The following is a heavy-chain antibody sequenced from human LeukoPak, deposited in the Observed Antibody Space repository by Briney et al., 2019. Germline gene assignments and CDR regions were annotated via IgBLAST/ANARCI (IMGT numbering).Heavy chain of an antibody. CDR3: AKAGLSDFWSGYYLDY. D-gene: IGHD3-3*01. V-gene: IGHV3-30*02. J-gene: IGHJ4*02. Sequence: PGGSLRLSCAASGFTFSSYGMHWVRQAPGKGLEWVAFIRYDGSNKYYADSVKGRFTISRDNSKNTLYLQMNSLRAEDTAVYYCAKAGLSDFWSGYYLDYWGQGTLDTVSS. CDR1: GFTFSSYG. CDR2: IRYDGSNK.